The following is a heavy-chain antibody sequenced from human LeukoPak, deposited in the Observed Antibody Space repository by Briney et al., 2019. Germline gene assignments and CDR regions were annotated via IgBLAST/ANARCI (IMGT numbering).Heavy chain of an antibody. CDR3: AKSDISGWTVVGL. CDR2: TSSGGGNK. D-gene: IGHD6-19*01. CDR1: GFTFSSYG. J-gene: IGHJ4*02. Sequence: PGGSLRLSCAASGFTFSSYGMHWVRQAPGKGLEWVAVTSSGGGNKYYADSVKGRFTISRDNSRNTLYLQMNSLRVEDTAMYYCAKSDISGWTVVGLWGQGTLVTVPS. V-gene: IGHV3-30*18.